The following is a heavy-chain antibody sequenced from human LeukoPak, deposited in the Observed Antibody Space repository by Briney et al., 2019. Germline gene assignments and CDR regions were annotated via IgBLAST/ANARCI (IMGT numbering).Heavy chain of an antibody. D-gene: IGHD1-26*01. J-gene: IGHJ4*02. CDR3: ARGPLLGGFDF. CDR2: VNDSGSP. CDR1: GGSFSGYY. Sequence: SETLSLTCAVYGGSFSGYYWSWIRQPPGKGLEWIGEVNDSGSPNYNPSLKSRVTISVDTSKRQFSLKLKSVTAADTAMYYCARGPLLGGFDFWGQGSLVTVSS. V-gene: IGHV4-34*01.